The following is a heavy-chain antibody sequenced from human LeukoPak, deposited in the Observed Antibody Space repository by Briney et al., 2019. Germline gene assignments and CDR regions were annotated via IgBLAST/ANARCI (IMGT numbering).Heavy chain of an antibody. J-gene: IGHJ4*02. CDR2: MSAYNDRT. D-gene: IGHD3-9*01. CDR3: AQELSDIFVVRTDS. CDR1: GFTFSNTA. V-gene: IGHV3-23*01. Sequence: GGSLRLSCAASGFTFSNTAMSWVRQTPGKGLEWVATMSAYNDRTHYADSVRGRFTVSRDNSKNTLSLQMNSLREDDTAVYYCAQELSDIFVVRTDSWGQGTLVTVSS.